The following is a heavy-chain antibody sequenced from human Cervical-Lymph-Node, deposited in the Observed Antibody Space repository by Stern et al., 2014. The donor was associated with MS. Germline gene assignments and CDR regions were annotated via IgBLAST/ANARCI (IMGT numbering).Heavy chain of an antibody. CDR3: ARQTFYTTSSVSRYFDV. J-gene: IGHJ2*01. Sequence: QVQLQESGPGLVKPSETLSLTCTVSNDSISSSDYYWAWIRQSPEKGLEWIGSVYHPATTYGNPSNTSRVPISIATAKNQFSLSVTSVTAADTAIYYCARQTFYTTSSVSRYFDVWGRGSLVTVSS. CDR1: NDSISSSDYY. CDR2: VYHPATT. V-gene: IGHV4-39*01. D-gene: IGHD6-6*01.